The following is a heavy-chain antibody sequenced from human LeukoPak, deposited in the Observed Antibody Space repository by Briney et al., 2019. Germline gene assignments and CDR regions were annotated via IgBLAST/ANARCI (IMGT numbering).Heavy chain of an antibody. CDR1: GFTFSTYF. CDR3: ARERQDTILHSGAFDI. Sequence: GGSLRLSCAASGFTFSTYFMHWVRQAPGKGLEWVADIASDGSHTFYVESVKGRFTISRDNSKNTLYLQMNGLRAEDTAVYFCARERQDTILHSGAFDIWGQGTMVTVSS. V-gene: IGHV3-30-3*01. J-gene: IGHJ3*02. CDR2: IASDGSHT. D-gene: IGHD2-21*01.